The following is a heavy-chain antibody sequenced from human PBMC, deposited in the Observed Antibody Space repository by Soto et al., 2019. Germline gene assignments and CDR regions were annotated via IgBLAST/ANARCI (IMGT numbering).Heavy chain of an antibody. CDR2: ISSSGRTI. CDR3: ARPTYYYGSGSSEYYYYYGLDV. Sequence: EVQLVESGGGLVQPGGSLRLSCAASGFTFSSYSMNWVRQAPGKGLEWVSYISSSGRTIYYADSVKGRFTISRDNAKNSLYLQMHSLRAEDTAVYYCARPTYYYGSGSSEYYYYYGLDVWGQGTTVTVSS. D-gene: IGHD3-10*01. CDR1: GFTFSSYS. V-gene: IGHV3-48*01. J-gene: IGHJ6*02.